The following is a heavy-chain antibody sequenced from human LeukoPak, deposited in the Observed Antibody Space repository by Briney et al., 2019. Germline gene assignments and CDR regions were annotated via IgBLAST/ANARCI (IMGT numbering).Heavy chain of an antibody. J-gene: IGHJ4*02. Sequence: GGSLRLSCAASGFTFSSYWMSWVRQAPGKGLEWVANIKQDGSEKYYVDSVKGRFTISRDNAKNSLYLQMNSLRAEDTAVYYCARDLEYYGSGSYYFDYWGQGTLVTVSS. D-gene: IGHD3-10*01. CDR1: GFTFSSYW. CDR2: IKQDGSEK. V-gene: IGHV3-7*01. CDR3: ARDLEYYGSGSYYFDY.